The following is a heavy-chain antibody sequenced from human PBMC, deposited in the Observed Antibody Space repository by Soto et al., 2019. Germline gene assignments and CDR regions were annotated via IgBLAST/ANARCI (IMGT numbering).Heavy chain of an antibody. CDR2: ISSGSSYI. J-gene: IGHJ4*02. D-gene: IGHD3-22*01. CDR1: GFTFTTYS. V-gene: IGHV3-21*01. Sequence: EVQLVESGGGLVKPGGSLRLYCAASGFTFTTYSMNWVRQAPGKGLEWVSSISSGSSYIYYADSVKGRFTISRDNAKNSLYLQMNSLRGEDTALYYCASGAYDHWGQGTLVTVSS. CDR3: ASGAYDH.